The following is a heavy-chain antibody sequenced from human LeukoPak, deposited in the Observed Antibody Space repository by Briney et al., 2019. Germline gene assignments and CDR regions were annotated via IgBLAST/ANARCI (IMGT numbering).Heavy chain of an antibody. J-gene: IGHJ5*02. CDR1: GGSFSGYY. Sequence: KASKTLSLTCAVYGGSFSGYYWSWIRQPPGKGLEWIGEINHSGSTNYNPSLKSRVTISVDTSKNQFSLKLSSVTAADTAVYYCARGPRYYDFWSGYQNWFDPWGQGTLVTVSS. CDR3: ARGPRYYDFWSGYQNWFDP. D-gene: IGHD3-3*01. V-gene: IGHV4-34*01. CDR2: INHSGST.